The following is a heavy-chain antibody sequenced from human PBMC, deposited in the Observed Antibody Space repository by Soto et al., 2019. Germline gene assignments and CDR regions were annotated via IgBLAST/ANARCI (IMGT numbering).Heavy chain of an antibody. CDR2: ISAYNGNT. CDR3: ARDRGVAPPVAGNTHYYYYMDV. D-gene: IGHD6-19*01. V-gene: IGHV1-18*01. Sequence: QDQLVQSGVEVKKPGASVKVSCKASGYSFTNYGITWVRQAPGQGFEWMGWISAYNGNTNYAQKFQGRVTMTTDASTNTAYLELRSPRSDDTAVYYCARDRGVAPPVAGNTHYYYYMDVWGKGTTVTVSS. J-gene: IGHJ6*03. CDR1: GYSFTNYG.